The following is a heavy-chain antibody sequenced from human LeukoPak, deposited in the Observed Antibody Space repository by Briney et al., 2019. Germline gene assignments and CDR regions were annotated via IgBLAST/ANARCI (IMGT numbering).Heavy chain of an antibody. CDR3: ARGYDILSGYYFCDF. D-gene: IGHD3-9*01. J-gene: IGHJ4*02. V-gene: IGHV1-18*01. CDR2: ISAYNGNT. Sequence: ASVKVSCTASGYTFTSYGISWVRQAPGQGLEWMGWISAYNGNTNYAQKLQGRVTMTTDTSTSTAYMELRSLRSDDTAVYYCARGYDILSGYYFCDFWGEGTRVTVSS. CDR1: GYTFTSYG.